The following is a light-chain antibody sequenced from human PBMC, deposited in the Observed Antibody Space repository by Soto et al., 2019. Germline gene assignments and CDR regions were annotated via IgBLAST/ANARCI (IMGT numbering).Light chain of an antibody. CDR2: SNN. J-gene: IGLJ2*01. V-gene: IGLV1-44*01. CDR1: SSNIGSNT. Sequence: QSVLTQPPSASGTPAQRVTISCSGSSSNIGSNTVNWYQQLPGTAPKLLIYSNNQRPSGVPDRFSGSKSGPSASLAISGLQSEDEAAYYCAAWDDSLNGVVFGGGTMLTVL. CDR3: AAWDDSLNGVV.